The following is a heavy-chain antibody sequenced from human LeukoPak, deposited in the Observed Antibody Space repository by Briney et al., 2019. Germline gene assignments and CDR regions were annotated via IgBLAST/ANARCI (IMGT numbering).Heavy chain of an antibody. CDR2: ISDSGSTI. J-gene: IGHJ4*02. D-gene: IGHD2-2*01. V-gene: IGHV3-48*03. CDR1: GFTFRSYE. Sequence: GGSLRLSCAASGFTFRSYEMNWVRQAPGKGLEWVSQISDSGSTIHYAESVKGRFTISRDNSKSTLYLQMNSLRGDDTAVYYCAKDRMKWRVAAASIEYWGRGTLVTVPT. CDR3: AKDRMKWRVAAASIEY.